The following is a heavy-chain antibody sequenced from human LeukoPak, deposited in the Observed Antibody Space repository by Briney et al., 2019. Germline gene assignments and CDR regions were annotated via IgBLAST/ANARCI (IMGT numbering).Heavy chain of an antibody. CDR1: GFSFSNFA. CDR2: ISGSGGNT. D-gene: IGHD6-19*01. J-gene: IGHJ6*03. Sequence: GGSLRLSCAASGFSFSNFALNWVRLAPGKGLEWVSSISGSGGNTYYADSVNGRVTISRDNSMDTLYLHINGLRVEDTATYFCAKSGSGGDDYCYYHMTAWGEPSTVTVSS. V-gene: IGHV3-23*01. CDR3: AKSGSGGDDYCYYHMTA.